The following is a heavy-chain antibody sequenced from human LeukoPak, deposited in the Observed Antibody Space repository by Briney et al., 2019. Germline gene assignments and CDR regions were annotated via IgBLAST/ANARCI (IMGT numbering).Heavy chain of an antibody. CDR3: AHYDFWSGHALDI. D-gene: IGHD3-3*01. CDR1: GFTVSSNY. Sequence: GGSLRLSCAASGFTVSSNYMSWVRQAPGKGLEWVSVIYTGGGTYYADSVEGRFTISRDTSKTTVYLQMNSLRGDDTAIYYCAHYDFWSGHALDIWGQGTMVTVSS. V-gene: IGHV3-66*01. CDR2: IYTGGGT. J-gene: IGHJ3*02.